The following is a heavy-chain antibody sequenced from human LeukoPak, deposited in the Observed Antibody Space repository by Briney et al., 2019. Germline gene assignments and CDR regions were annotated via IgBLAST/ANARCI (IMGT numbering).Heavy chain of an antibody. V-gene: IGHV3-53*01. CDR1: GFTVSSNY. CDR3: ARMISAAGTTGGDYFDY. J-gene: IGHJ4*02. Sequence: PGGSLRLSCAASGFTVSSNYMSWVRQAPGKGLEWVSVISSGGRTYYADSVKGRFTIPRDNSKNTLNLQMNSLRAEDTAVFYCARMISAAGTTGGDYFDYWGQGALVTVSS. D-gene: IGHD6-13*01. CDR2: ISSGGRT.